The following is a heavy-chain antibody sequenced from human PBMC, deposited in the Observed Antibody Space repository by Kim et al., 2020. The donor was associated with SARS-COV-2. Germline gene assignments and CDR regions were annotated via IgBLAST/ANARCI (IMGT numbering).Heavy chain of an antibody. J-gene: IGHJ5*02. Sequence: GDSVKGRFTIARDNSKNTVHLQMNSLRADDTAVYYCAKGAYYYVWGSLDPWGQGTLVTVSS. V-gene: IGHV3-23*01. CDR3: AKGAYYYVWGSLDP. D-gene: IGHD3-10*01.